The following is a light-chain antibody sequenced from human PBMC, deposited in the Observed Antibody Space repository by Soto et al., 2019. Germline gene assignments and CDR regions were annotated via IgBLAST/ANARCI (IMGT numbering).Light chain of an antibody. CDR2: DVS. CDR3: SSYSSGYTV. Sequence: QSALTQPASESGSPGQSITISCTGTSSDIGSYNYVSWYQRHPGRAPKLLIYDVSYRPSGISDRFSGSKSGYTASLTTSGLQTEDEADYYCSSYSSGYTVFGGGTQLTVL. J-gene: IGLJ7*01. V-gene: IGLV2-14*03. CDR1: SSDIGSYNY.